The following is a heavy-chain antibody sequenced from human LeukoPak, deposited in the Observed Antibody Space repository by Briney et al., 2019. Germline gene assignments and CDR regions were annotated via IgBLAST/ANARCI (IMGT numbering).Heavy chain of an antibody. CDR1: GGSFSGYY. CDR2: INHSGST. D-gene: IGHD4-17*01. V-gene: IGHV4-34*01. J-gene: IGHJ6*02. CDR3: ARGYGAHSMDV. Sequence: SETLSLTCAVYGGSFSGYYWSWIRQPPGKGLEWIGEINHSGSTNYNPSLKSRVTISVDTSKNQFSLKLSSVTAADTAVYYSARGYGAHSMDVWGQGTTVTVSS.